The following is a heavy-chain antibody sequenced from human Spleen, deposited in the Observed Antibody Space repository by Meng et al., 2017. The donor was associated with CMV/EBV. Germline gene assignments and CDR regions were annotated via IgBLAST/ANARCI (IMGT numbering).Heavy chain of an antibody. J-gene: IGHJ3*02. CDR1: GGSISSSSYY. V-gene: IGHV4-39*07. D-gene: IGHD2-2*03. Sequence: SETLSLTCTVSGGSISSSSYYWGWIRQPPGKGLEWIGSFYYSGATYYNPSLRSRVTISVDTSKNQFSLKVRSGTAADTAAYYCARDLGYCSSTSCYSDAFDIWGQGTMVTVSS. CDR2: FYYSGAT. CDR3: ARDLGYCSSTSCYSDAFDI.